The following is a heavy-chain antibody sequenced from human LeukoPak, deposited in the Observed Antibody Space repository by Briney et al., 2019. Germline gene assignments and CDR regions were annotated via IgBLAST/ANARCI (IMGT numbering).Heavy chain of an antibody. D-gene: IGHD3-10*01. Sequence: GGSLRLSCAASGFTFSSYGMHWVRQAPRRGLERVAVISYDGSNKYYADSVKGRFTISRDNSKNTLYLQMNSLRAEDTAVYYCAKGAYYGSGSYSDYWGQGTLVTVSS. CDR2: ISYDGSNK. J-gene: IGHJ4*02. CDR3: AKGAYYGSGSYSDY. V-gene: IGHV3-30*18. CDR1: GFTFSSYG.